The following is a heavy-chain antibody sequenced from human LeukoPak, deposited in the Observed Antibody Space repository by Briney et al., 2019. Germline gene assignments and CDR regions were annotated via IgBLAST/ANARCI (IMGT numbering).Heavy chain of an antibody. Sequence: SETLSLTCTVSGYSISSGYYWGWIRQPPGKGLEWIGSIYHSGSTYYNPSLKSRVTISVDTSKNQLSLKLTSVTAADTAVYYCASDEEFSWFFYWGQGTLVTVSS. V-gene: IGHV4-38-2*02. CDR2: IYHSGST. J-gene: IGHJ4*02. CDR1: GYSISSGYY. D-gene: IGHD3-10*01. CDR3: ASDEEFSWFFY.